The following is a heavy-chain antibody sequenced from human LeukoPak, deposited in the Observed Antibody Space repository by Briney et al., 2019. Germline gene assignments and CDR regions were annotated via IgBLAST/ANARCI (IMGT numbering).Heavy chain of an antibody. CDR1: GGTFSSYA. CDR3: ARDRDRYGGTDY. J-gene: IGHJ4*02. V-gene: IGHV1-69*04. CDR2: IIPILGIA. D-gene: IGHD2-21*01. Sequence: SVKVSCKASGGTFSSYAISWVRQAPGQGLEWMGRIIPILGIANYAQKFQGRVTITADKSTSTAYMELSSLRSEDTAVYYCARDRDRYGGTDYWGQGTLVTVSS.